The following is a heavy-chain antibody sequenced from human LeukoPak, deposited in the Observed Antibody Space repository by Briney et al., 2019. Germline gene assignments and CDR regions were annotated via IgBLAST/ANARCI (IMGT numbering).Heavy chain of an antibody. CDR1: GFTFSSYG. J-gene: IGHJ3*02. D-gene: IGHD2-8*01. CDR3: ARANGRSEDAFDI. Sequence: GGSLRLSCAASGFTFSSYGMHWVRQAPGKGLEWVAFIRYDGSNKYYADSVKGRFTISRDNSKNTLYLQMNSLRAEDTALYYCARANGRSEDAFDIWGQGTMVTVSS. CDR2: IRYDGSNK. V-gene: IGHV3-30*02.